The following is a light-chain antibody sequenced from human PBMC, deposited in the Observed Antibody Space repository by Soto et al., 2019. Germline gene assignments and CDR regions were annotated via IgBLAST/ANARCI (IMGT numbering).Light chain of an antibody. CDR1: SSDVGGYNY. V-gene: IGLV2-8*01. Sequence: QSALTQPPSASGSPGQSVTISCTGTSSDVGGYNYVSWYQQHPGKAPKLMISEVSKRPSGVPDRFSGSKSGNTASLTVSGLQAEDEAYYYCSSFAGKNNLVFGGGTKVTVL. J-gene: IGLJ2*01. CDR2: EVS. CDR3: SSFAGKNNLV.